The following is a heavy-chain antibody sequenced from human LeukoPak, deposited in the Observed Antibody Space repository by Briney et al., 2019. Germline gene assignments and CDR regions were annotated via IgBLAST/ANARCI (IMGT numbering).Heavy chain of an antibody. D-gene: IGHD2-2*02. CDR3: AKDQSIVVVPAAILGY. V-gene: IGHV3-30*02. CDR2: IRYDGSNK. CDR1: GFTFSSYW. Sequence: GGSLRLSCAASGFTFSSYWMHWVRQAPGKGLEWVAFIRYDGSNKYYADSVKGRFTISRDNSKNTLYLQMNSLRAEDTAVYYCAKDQSIVVVPAAILGYWGQGTLVTVSS. J-gene: IGHJ4*02.